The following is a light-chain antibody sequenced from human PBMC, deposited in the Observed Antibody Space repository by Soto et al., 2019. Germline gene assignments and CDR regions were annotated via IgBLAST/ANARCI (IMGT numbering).Light chain of an antibody. CDR3: QCYDARLGGSGL. J-gene: IGLJ2*01. Sequence: QSVLTQPPSVSAAPGQKVTISCSGNSSNIEYNYVSWYQHLPGTAPQLLIYGNVNRPSGVPERFSGSNSGTSASLAISGLQAEDEADYYCQCYDARLGGSGLFGGGTKLTVL. V-gene: IGLV1-40*01. CDR1: SSNIEYNY. CDR2: GNV.